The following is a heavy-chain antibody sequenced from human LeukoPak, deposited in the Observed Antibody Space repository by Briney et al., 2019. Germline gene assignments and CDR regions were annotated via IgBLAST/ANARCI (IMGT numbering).Heavy chain of an antibody. CDR3: ARAVGATHLDY. J-gene: IGHJ4*02. V-gene: IGHV3-30-3*01. CDR1: GFTFSSYA. D-gene: IGHD1-26*01. Sequence: GRSLRLSCAASGFTFSSYAMHWAPQAPGKGLEWVAVISYGGSNKYYADSVKGRFTISRDNSKNTLYLQMNSLRAEDTAVYYCARAVGATHLDYWGQGTLVTVSS. CDR2: ISYGGSNK.